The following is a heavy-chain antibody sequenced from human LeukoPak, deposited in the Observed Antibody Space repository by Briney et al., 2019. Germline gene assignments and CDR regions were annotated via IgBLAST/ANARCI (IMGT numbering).Heavy chain of an antibody. D-gene: IGHD3-22*01. Sequence: GEPLKISCKGSGYSFTSYWIGWVRQMPGKGLEWMGIMYPGDSDTRYSPSFQGQVTISDDKSISTTYLQWSSLKASDTAMYYCARQRGDSSGYAPHDAFDIWGQGTMVTVSS. CDR2: MYPGDSDT. J-gene: IGHJ3*02. V-gene: IGHV5-51*01. CDR3: ARQRGDSSGYAPHDAFDI. CDR1: GYSFTSYW.